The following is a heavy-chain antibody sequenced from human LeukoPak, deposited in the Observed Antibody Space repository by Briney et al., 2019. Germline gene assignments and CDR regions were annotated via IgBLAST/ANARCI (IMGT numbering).Heavy chain of an antibody. CDR1: GFTFSSYG. Sequence: PGGSLRLSCAASGFTFSSYGMSWVRRAPGKGLEWISAINDGSSITNYADSVKGRFTISRDNSKNTLYLQMNSLRAEDTAVYYCVSRYCSGDSCYSAFDFWGQGTLVTVSS. J-gene: IGHJ4*02. CDR3: VSRYCSGDSCYSAFDF. V-gene: IGHV3-23*01. CDR2: INDGSSIT. D-gene: IGHD2-15*01.